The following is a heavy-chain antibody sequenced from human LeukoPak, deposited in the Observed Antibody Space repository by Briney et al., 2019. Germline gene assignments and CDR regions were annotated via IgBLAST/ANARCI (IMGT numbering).Heavy chain of an antibody. CDR3: ARLGGDEGWFDP. CDR1: GGSFGGYY. J-gene: IGHJ5*02. Sequence: KSSETLSLTCAVYGGSFGGYYWSWIRQPPGKGLEWIGYIYYSGSTNYNPSLKSRVTISVDTSKNQFSLKLSSVTAADTAVYYCARLGGDEGWFDPWGQGTLVTVSS. V-gene: IGHV4-59*01. D-gene: IGHD4-17*01. CDR2: IYYSGST.